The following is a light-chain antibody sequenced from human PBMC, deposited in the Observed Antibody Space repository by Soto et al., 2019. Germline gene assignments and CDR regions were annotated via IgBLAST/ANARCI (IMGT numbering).Light chain of an antibody. CDR3: QQYNDGPRT. CDR1: QSVSRN. Sequence: EIVMRQSPVTLSVSPGERATLSCRASQSVSRNLAWYQQRPGQAPRLLIYGASTRATAIPARFSGSGSGTEFTLTISSLQSEDFAVYYCQQYNDGPRTFGQGTKV. CDR2: GAS. V-gene: IGKV3-15*01. J-gene: IGKJ1*01.